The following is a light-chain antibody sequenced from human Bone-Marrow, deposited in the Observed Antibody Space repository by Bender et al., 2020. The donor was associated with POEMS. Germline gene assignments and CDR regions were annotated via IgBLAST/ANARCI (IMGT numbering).Light chain of an antibody. Sequence: QSVLTQPPSVSGAPGQRVTISCTGSSSNIGAGYDVHWYQQIPGTAPKLLIFGNTNRPSGVPDRFSGSNSGNTASLTISGLQADDEADYYCCSYAGFSTPYVFGSVTKVTVL. J-gene: IGLJ1*01. CDR2: GNT. V-gene: IGLV1-40*01. CDR3: CSYAGFSTPYV. CDR1: SSNIGAGYD.